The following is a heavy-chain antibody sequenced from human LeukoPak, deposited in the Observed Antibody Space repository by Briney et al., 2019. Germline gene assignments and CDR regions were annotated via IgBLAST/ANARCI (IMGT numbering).Heavy chain of an antibody. CDR3: ARADCSGGSCYRYYYYGMDV. CDR1: GGTFSSYA. D-gene: IGHD2-15*01. J-gene: IGHJ6*04. V-gene: IGHV1-69*01. CDR2: IIPILGTA. Sequence: SVKVSCKASGGTFSSYAISWVRQAPGQGLEWMGGIIPILGTANYAQKFQGRVTITADESTSTAYMELSSLRSEDTAVYYCARADCSGGSCYRYYYYGMDVWGKGTTVTVSS.